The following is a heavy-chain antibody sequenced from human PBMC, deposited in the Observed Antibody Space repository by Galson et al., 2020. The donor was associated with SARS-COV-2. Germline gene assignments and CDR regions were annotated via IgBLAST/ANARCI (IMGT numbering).Heavy chain of an antibody. CDR2: IWYDGSNK. D-gene: IGHD3-10*01. CDR3: AREDYYGSGSYGVLDI. Sequence: TGGSLRLSCAASGFTFSSYGMHWVRQAPGKGLEWVAVIWYDGSNKYYADSVMGRFTISRDNSKNTLYLQMNSLRAEDTAVYYCAREDYYGSGSYGVLDIWGQGTMVTVSS. V-gene: IGHV3-33*01. CDR1: GFTFSSYG. J-gene: IGHJ3*02.